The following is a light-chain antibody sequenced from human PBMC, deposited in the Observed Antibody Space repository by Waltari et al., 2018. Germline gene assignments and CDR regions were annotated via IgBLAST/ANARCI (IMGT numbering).Light chain of an antibody. CDR1: QSVSRT. J-gene: IGKJ1*01. CDR3: QHYVRLPAT. Sequence: EIVLTQSPGTLSLPPGERATLPGRASQSVSRTLAWYQQKPGQAPRLLIFGASNRATGIPDRFSGSGSGTDFSLIITRLEPEDSAMYYCQHYVRLPATFGQGTKVEIK. V-gene: IGKV3-20*01. CDR2: GAS.